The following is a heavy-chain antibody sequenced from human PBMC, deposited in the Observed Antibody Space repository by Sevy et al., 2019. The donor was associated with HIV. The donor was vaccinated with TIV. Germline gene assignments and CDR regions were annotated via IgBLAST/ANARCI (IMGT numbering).Heavy chain of an antibody. D-gene: IGHD4-17*01. CDR3: ARRLYGDYSDAFDI. CDR1: GGSISSSDYY. V-gene: IGHV4-30-4*01. J-gene: IGHJ3*02. Sequence: SETLSLTCTVPGGSISSSDYYWSWIRQPPGKGLEWIGYISYSGNTYYSPSLKSRVTISGDTSQNQFSPKLSSVTAADTAVYYCARRLYGDYSDAFDIWGQGTVVTVSS. CDR2: ISYSGNT.